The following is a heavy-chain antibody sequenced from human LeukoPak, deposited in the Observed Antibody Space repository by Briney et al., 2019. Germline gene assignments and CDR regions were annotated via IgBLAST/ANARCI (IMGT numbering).Heavy chain of an antibody. CDR3: AKARVDEWFGELRGAFDY. CDR1: GFTFSSYA. D-gene: IGHD3-10*01. Sequence: PGGSLRLSCAASGFTFSSYAMHWVRQAPGKGLEWVAVISYDGSNKSYADSVKGRFTISRDNSRNTLYLQMNSLRAEDTAVYYCAKARVDEWFGELRGAFDYWGQGTLVTVSS. J-gene: IGHJ4*02. CDR2: ISYDGSNK. V-gene: IGHV3-30*04.